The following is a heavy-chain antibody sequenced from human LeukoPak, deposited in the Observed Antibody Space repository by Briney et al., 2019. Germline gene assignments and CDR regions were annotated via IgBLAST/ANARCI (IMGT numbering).Heavy chain of an antibody. J-gene: IGHJ4*02. V-gene: IGHV3-48*01. CDR3: AKTREMATIRFDY. CDR1: GFTFSSYA. D-gene: IGHD5-24*01. CDR2: ISSSSSTI. Sequence: GGSLRLSCAASGFTFSSYAMSWVRQAPGKGLEWVSYISSSSSTIYYADSVKGRFTISRDNAKNSLYLQMNSPRAEDTAVYYCAKTREMATIRFDYWGQGTLVTVSS.